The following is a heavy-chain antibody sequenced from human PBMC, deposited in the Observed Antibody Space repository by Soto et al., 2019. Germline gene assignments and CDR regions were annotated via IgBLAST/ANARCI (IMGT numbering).Heavy chain of an antibody. Sequence: PGESLKISCKGSGYRFASYWIGWVRQMPGKGLAWMGIIYPRDSDTRYSPPFQGQVTISADSSISTAYLQWSSLKASASAMHFCASQVEDGYSFYYRYWGQGTQVTASS. CDR2: IYPRDSDT. D-gene: IGHD5-18*01. CDR1: GYRFASYW. J-gene: IGHJ4*02. CDR3: ASQVEDGYSFYYRY. V-gene: IGHV5-51*01.